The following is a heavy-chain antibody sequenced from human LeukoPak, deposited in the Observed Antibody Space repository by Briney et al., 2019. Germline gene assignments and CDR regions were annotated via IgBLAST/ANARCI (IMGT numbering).Heavy chain of an antibody. CDR2: ISGSGGST. CDR1: GFTFSSYA. V-gene: IGHV3-23*01. D-gene: IGHD3-22*01. Sequence: GGSLRLSCAASGFTFSSYAMSWVRQASGKGLEWVSAISGSGGSTYYADSVKGRFTISRDNSKNTLYLQMNSLRAEDTAVYYCAKDALDYYYDSSGYPKYFDYWGQGTLVTVSS. J-gene: IGHJ4*02. CDR3: AKDALDYYYDSSGYPKYFDY.